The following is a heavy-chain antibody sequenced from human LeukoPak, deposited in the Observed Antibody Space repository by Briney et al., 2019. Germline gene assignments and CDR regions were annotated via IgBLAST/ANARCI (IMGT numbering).Heavy chain of an antibody. CDR1: GFTFSSHG. CDR3: AKCILTGYYKGYMDV. CDR2: ISGSGGST. D-gene: IGHD3-9*01. V-gene: IGHV3-23*01. Sequence: PGGSPRLSCAASGFTFSSHGMSWVRQAPGKGLEWVSAISGSGGSTYYADSVKGRFTISRDNSKNTLYLQMNSLRAEDTAVYYCAKCILTGYYKGYMDVWGKGTTVTISS. J-gene: IGHJ6*03.